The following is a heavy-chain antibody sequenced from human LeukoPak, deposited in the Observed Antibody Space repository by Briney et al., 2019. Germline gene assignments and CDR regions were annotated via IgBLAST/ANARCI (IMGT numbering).Heavy chain of an antibody. J-gene: IGHJ4*02. CDR2: ISYDGSNK. D-gene: IGHD6-19*01. CDR1: GFTFSSYA. CDR3: ARDKGISVAGTGGFDY. V-gene: IGHV3-30-3*01. Sequence: PGGSLRLSCAASGFTFSSYAMHWVRQAPGKGLEWVAVISYDGSNKYYADSVKGRFTISRDNSKNTLHLQMNSLRAEDTAVYYCARDKGISVAGTGGFDYWGQGTLVTVSS.